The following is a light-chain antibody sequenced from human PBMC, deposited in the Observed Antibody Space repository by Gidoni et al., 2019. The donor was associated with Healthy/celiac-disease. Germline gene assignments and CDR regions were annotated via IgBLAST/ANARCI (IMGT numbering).Light chain of an antibody. Sequence: DIQMTQSPSTLSASVGDRVTITCGASQSISSWLSWYQPKPGQAPKLLLYDASSLDIGVPSMFSGSGSGTEFTLTFRSLQPDDLATYYCQQYNSYSCTFGQGTKVEIK. CDR1: QSISSW. CDR3: QQYNSYSCT. CDR2: DAS. V-gene: IGKV1-5*01. J-gene: IGKJ1*01.